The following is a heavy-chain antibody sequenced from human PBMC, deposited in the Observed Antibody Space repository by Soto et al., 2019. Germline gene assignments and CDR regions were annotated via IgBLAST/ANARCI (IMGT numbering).Heavy chain of an antibody. CDR3: AKASMIAFGGIIDFDY. J-gene: IGHJ4*02. CDR2: VSGGGGST. V-gene: IGHV3-23*01. Sequence: QLLESGGGSVQPGGSPRLSCAASGFTFNIYAMNWVRQAPGKGLEWVSAVSGGGGSTFYAASVRGRFTISRDNSDNTVYLQMNSLRAEDTAVYYCAKASMIAFGGIIDFDYWGQGALVTVSS. CDR1: GFTFNIYA. D-gene: IGHD3-16*01.